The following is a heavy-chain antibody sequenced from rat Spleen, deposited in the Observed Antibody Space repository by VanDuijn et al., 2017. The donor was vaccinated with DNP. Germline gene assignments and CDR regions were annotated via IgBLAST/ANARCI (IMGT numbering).Heavy chain of an antibody. Sequence: EVQLQESGPGLLKPSQSLSLTCSVTGHSITSNYWGWIRKFPGNKMEWIGHINYSGSTNYNPSLKSRISITRDTSKNQFFLQLNSVTTEDTATYYCARWVWYFDYWGQGVIVSVSS. CDR2: INYSGST. J-gene: IGHJ2*01. V-gene: IGHV3-1*01. CDR1: GHSITSNY. CDR3: ARWVWYFDY.